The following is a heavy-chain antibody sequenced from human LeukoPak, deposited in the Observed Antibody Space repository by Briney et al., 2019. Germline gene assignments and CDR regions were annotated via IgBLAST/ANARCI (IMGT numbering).Heavy chain of an antibody. Sequence: PGGSLRLSCAASGFTLSNAWMSWVRQAPGKGLEWVGRIRSNTDGGTTDYAAPVKGRFTISSDDSKNTLYLQMNSLKSEDTAVYYCTRGFYYFDYWGQGTLVTVSS. CDR1: GFTLSNAW. CDR2: IRSNTDGGTT. V-gene: IGHV3-15*01. D-gene: IGHD3-10*01. CDR3: TRGFYYFDY. J-gene: IGHJ4*02.